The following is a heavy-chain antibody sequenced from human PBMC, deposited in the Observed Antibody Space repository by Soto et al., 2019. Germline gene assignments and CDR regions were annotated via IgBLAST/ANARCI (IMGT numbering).Heavy chain of an antibody. Sequence: GASVKVSCKASGGTFSIYAISWVRQAPGQGLEWMGGIIPIFGTANYAQKFQGRVTITADESTSTAYMELSSLRSEDTAVYYCARVKLDCSGGSCYSRYWYFDLWGRGTLVTVSS. J-gene: IGHJ2*01. CDR2: IIPIFGTA. V-gene: IGHV1-69*13. D-gene: IGHD2-15*01. CDR1: GGTFSIYA. CDR3: ARVKLDCSGGSCYSRYWYFDL.